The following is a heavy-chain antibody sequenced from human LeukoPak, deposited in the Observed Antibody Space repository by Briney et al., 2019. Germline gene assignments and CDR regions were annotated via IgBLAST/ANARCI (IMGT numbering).Heavy chain of an antibody. CDR3: AKLTTHHGMDV. J-gene: IGHJ6*02. Sequence: SETLSLTCTVSGGSISSSSYYWSWIRQPPGKGLEWIGSIYYSGSTYYNPSLKSRVTISVDTSKNQFSLKLSSVTAADTAVYYCAKLTTHHGMDVWGQGTTVTVSS. CDR1: GGSISSSSYY. CDR2: IYYSGST. D-gene: IGHD4-17*01. V-gene: IGHV4-39*01.